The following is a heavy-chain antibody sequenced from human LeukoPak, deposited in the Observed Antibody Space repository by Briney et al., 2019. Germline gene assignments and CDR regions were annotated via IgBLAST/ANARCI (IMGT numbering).Heavy chain of an antibody. Sequence: SETLSLTCAVYGGSFSGYYWSWIRQPPGKGLEWIGEINHSGSTNYNPSLKSRVTISVDTSKNQFSLKLSSVTAADTAVYYCARRPGYVWGSYRSTWFAVWGQGTLVTVSS. CDR3: ARRPGYVWGSYRSTWFAV. V-gene: IGHV4-34*01. J-gene: IGHJ4*02. CDR1: GGSFSGYY. CDR2: INHSGST. D-gene: IGHD3-16*02.